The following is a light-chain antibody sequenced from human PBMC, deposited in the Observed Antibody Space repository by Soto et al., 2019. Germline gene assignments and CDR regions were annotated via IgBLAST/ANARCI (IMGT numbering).Light chain of an antibody. CDR2: SAS. CDR3: QQANSFPLT. V-gene: IGKV1-12*01. Sequence: DIQMTQSPSSVSASVGDRVTITCRASQTISSWLAWYQQKPGKAPKLLIYSASTLQSGVPSRFSGTRSGTDFSLTVSSLQPEDFGTYYCQQANSFPLTFGGGTKVDIK. J-gene: IGKJ4*01. CDR1: QTISSW.